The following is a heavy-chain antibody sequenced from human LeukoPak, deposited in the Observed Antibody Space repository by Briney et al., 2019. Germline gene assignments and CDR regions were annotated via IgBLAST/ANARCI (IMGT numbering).Heavy chain of an antibody. J-gene: IGHJ5*02. D-gene: IGHD3-22*01. CDR1: GGSITSGGYY. CDR2: IYYSGST. V-gene: IGHV4-31*03. Sequence: PSGTLSLTCTVSGGSITSGGYYWSWIRQHAGKGLEWIGYIYYSGSTSYNPSLKSRVTISLDTSRNQFSLKLSSVTAADTAVYYCAREMDYYDSGGYYLQWFDPWGQGTLVTVSS. CDR3: AREMDYYDSGGYYLQWFDP.